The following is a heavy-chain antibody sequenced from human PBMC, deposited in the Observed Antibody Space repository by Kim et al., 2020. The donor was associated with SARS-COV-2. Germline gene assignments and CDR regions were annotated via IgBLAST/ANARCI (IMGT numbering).Heavy chain of an antibody. J-gene: IGHJ2*01. CDR2: IYHSGST. D-gene: IGHD2-15*01. CDR3: ARGRVVVVAAHWYFDL. V-gene: IGHV4-4*02. Sequence: SETLSLTCAVSGGSISSSNWWSWVRQPPGKGLEWIGEIYHSGSTNYNPSLKSRVTISVDKSKNQFSLKLSSVTAADTAVYYCARGRVVVVAAHWYFDLWGRGTLVTVSS. CDR1: GGSISSSNW.